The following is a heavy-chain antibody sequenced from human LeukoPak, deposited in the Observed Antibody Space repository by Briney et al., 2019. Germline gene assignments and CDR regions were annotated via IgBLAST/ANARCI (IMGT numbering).Heavy chain of an antibody. D-gene: IGHD3-9*01. V-gene: IGHV1-24*01. J-gene: IGHJ4*02. CDR3: ATMPPRRYFDWLLGY. CDR2: FDPEDGET. CDR1: GYTLTELS. Sequence: ASVKVSCKVSGYTLTELSMHWVRQAPGKGLEWMGGFDPEDGETIYAQKFRGRVTMTEDTSTDTAYMELSSLRSEDTAVYYCATMPPRRYFDWLLGYWGQGTLVTVSS.